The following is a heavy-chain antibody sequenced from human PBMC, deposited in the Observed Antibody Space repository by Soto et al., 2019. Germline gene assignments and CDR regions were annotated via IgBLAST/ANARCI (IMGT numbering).Heavy chain of an antibody. J-gene: IGHJ3*02. Sequence: QVQLQQWGAGLLKPSETLSLTCAVYGGFVSSGSYYWSWIRQPLGKGLEWIGEMSHSDGTHFNPSSWSRVTRSVDTSKNQFSLKMSSVTAADTALYYCARVERGTATTVVDAFDIWGPGTMVTVSS. CDR2: MSHSDGT. V-gene: IGHV4-34*01. D-gene: IGHD1-1*01. CDR1: GGFVSSGSYY. CDR3: ARVERGTATTVVDAFDI.